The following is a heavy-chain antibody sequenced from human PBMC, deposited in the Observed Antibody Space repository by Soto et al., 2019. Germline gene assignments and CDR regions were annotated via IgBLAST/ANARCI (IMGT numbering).Heavy chain of an antibody. CDR3: ARGRYSNYKAGDYYCGMDV. V-gene: IGHV1-69*12. CDR2: IIPIFGTA. Sequence: QVQLVQSGAEVKKPGSSVKVSCKASGGTFSSYAISWVRQAPGQGLEWMGGIIPIFGTANYAQKFQGRVTITADESXSXADXERSSLRSEDTAVYYCARGRYSNYKAGDYYCGMDVWGQGTTVTVSS. CDR1: GGTFSSYA. D-gene: IGHD4-4*01. J-gene: IGHJ6*02.